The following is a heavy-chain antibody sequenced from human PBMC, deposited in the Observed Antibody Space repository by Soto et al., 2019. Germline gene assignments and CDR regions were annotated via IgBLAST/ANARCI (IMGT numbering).Heavy chain of an antibody. CDR3: AGRYCTNRVCYTKYYYYIDV. J-gene: IGHJ6*03. V-gene: IGHV3-23*01. Sequence: EVQLLESGGGLVQPGGSLRLSCAASGFTFSTYAMSWVRQAPGKGLDWVSTITTSCGSTYYADSVQGRFTISRDNSKNTLYLQMTSLRAEDTAVYYCAGRYCTNRVCYTKYYYYIDVCGKGPTLTVAS. CDR2: ITTSCGST. D-gene: IGHD2-8*01. CDR1: GFTFSTYA.